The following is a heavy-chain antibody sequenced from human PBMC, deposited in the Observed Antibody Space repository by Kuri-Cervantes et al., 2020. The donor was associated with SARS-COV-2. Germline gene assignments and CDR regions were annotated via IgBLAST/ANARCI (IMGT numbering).Heavy chain of an antibody. V-gene: IGHV3-23*01. CDR3: ARDQAGTIDY. CDR1: RFTFSSYA. Sequence: GESLKISCAASRFTFSSYAMSWVRQAPGKGLEWVSAISGSGGSTYYADSVKGRFTISRDNSKNTLYLQMNSLRAEDTAVYYCARDQAGTIDYWGQGTLVTVSS. D-gene: IGHD1-1*01. CDR2: ISGSGGST. J-gene: IGHJ4*02.